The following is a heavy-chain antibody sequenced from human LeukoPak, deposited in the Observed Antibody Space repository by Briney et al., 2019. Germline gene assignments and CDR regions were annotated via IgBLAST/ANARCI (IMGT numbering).Heavy chain of an antibody. V-gene: IGHV3-15*01. J-gene: IGHJ3*01. D-gene: IGHD2/OR15-2a*01. CDR1: GITVSDAW. CDR2: IKSRGDGGTT. Sequence: GGSLRLSCVASGITVSDAWMGWVRQAPGKGLEWVGRIKSRGDGGTTEYAAPWKGRFTISRDTSKNMLSLQMNSLKTEDSAVYYCTTYNSRDAFDVWGQGTMVTVSP. CDR3: TTYNSRDAFDV.